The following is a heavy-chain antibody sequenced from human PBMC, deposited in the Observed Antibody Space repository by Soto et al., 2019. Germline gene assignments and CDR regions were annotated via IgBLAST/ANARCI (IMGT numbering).Heavy chain of an antibody. CDR2: SYWNDDK. CDR3: AHSAHAGGYCDSTSCLNGFDP. J-gene: IGHJ5*02. V-gene: IGHV2-5*01. Sequence: QITLKESGPTLVNPTQTLTLTCTSSGFSLSTTGVAVAWTRQPPDKALEWLAFSYWNDDKRYSQSLQTRLTITKDTSKNEVVLTMTYMEPVDTATDDGAHSAHAGGYCDSTSCLNGFDPWGQGTLVTVSS. CDR1: GFSLSTTGVA. D-gene: IGHD2-2*03.